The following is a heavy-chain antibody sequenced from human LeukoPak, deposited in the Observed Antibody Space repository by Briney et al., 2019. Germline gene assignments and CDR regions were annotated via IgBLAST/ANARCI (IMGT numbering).Heavy chain of an antibody. J-gene: IGHJ4*02. D-gene: IGHD3-22*01. Sequence: PGGSLRLSCAASGFSFSDYNMNWVRQAPGKALEWVSSITTSSTYIYYGDSVKGRFTISRDNAKNSLYLQMNSLRAEDTAVYYCARVDYDSSGYFPGKFDYWGQGTLVTVSS. V-gene: IGHV3-21*01. CDR2: ITTSSTYI. CDR3: ARVDYDSSGYFPGKFDY. CDR1: GFSFSDYN.